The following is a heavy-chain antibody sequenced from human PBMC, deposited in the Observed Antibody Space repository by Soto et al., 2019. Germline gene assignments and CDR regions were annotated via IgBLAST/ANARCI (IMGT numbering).Heavy chain of an antibody. Sequence: EVQLLESGGGLVQPGGSLRLSCAASGFTFSSYAMSWVRQAPGKGLEWVSSISGSGGSTYYADSVKGRFTISRDTSKNTLYLQMNSLRAEDTAVYYCAKVTWELPPAFDYWGQGTLVTVSS. D-gene: IGHD1-26*01. V-gene: IGHV3-23*01. CDR3: AKVTWELPPAFDY. J-gene: IGHJ4*02. CDR1: GFTFSSYA. CDR2: ISGSGGST.